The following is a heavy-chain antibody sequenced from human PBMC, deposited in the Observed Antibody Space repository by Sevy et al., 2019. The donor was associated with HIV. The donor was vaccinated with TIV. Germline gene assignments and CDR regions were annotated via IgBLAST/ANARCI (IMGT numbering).Heavy chain of an antibody. V-gene: IGHV3-21*01. CDR3: ASILRTWDDY. CDR1: GFTFSIYS. CDR2: ITSSGSHM. D-gene: IGHD3-9*01. J-gene: IGHJ4*02. Sequence: GGSLRLSCAASGFTFSIYSMNWVRQSPGKGLEWVSSITSSGSHMFYADSVKGRFTFPRDNARNSLYLQMNSLRAEDTAVYYCASILRTWDDYWGQGTLVTVSS.